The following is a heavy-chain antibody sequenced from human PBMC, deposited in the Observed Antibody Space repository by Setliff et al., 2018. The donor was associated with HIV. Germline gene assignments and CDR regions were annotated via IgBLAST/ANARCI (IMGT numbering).Heavy chain of an antibody. V-gene: IGHV3-30*01. Sequence: LRLSCAASGFTFSYYAMHWVRQAPGKGLEWVAVLSDDGSRESYADSTEGRFTISRDNSKNTLYLRMNRLRPEDTAVYYCAKVGGDGRFHYYHMDVWGKGTTVTVSS. J-gene: IGHJ6*03. CDR1: GFTFSYYA. D-gene: IGHD2-21*02. CDR3: AKVGGDGRFHYYHMDV. CDR2: LSDDGSRE.